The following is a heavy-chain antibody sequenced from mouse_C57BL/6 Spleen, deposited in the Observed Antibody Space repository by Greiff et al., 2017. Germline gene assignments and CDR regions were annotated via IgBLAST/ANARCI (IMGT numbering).Heavy chain of an antibody. CDR2: INPGSGGT. Sequence: VKLQESGAELVRPGTSVKVSCKASGYAFTNYLIEWVKQRPGQGLEWIGVINPGSGGTNYNEKFKGKATLTADKSSSTAYMQLSSLTSEDSAVYFCARSGYYGSSSSYAMDYWGQGTSVTVSS. J-gene: IGHJ4*01. D-gene: IGHD1-1*01. V-gene: IGHV1-54*01. CDR3: ARSGYYGSSSSYAMDY. CDR1: GYAFTNYL.